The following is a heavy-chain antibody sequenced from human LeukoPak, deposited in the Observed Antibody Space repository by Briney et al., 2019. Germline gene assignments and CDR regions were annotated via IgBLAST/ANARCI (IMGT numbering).Heavy chain of an antibody. CDR2: INPNSGGT. CDR1: GYTFTGYY. Sequence: ASVKVSCKASGYTFTGYYIHWVRQAPGQGLEWMGWINPNSGGTTYAQKFQGRVTMTRDTSISTVYMELSSLRSDDTAVFYCARDITLLTMYSGTYPPYGLDVWGQGTTVTVSS. V-gene: IGHV1-2*02. J-gene: IGHJ6*02. CDR3: ARDITLLTMYSGTYPPYGLDV. D-gene: IGHD1-26*01.